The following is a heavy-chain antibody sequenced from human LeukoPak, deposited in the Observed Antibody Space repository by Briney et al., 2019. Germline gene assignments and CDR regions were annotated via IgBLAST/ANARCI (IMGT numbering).Heavy chain of an antibody. Sequence: GGSLRLSCAASGFSSSTYWMHWVRQAPGKGLVWVSRISSDGSSTTYADSVQGRFTISRDNAKNTLYLQMNSLRAEDTAVYYCAKDRGTYDFWSGYYDYWGQGTLVTVSS. CDR3: AKDRGTYDFWSGYYDY. CDR2: ISSDGSST. CDR1: GFSSSTYW. D-gene: IGHD3-3*01. J-gene: IGHJ4*02. V-gene: IGHV3-74*01.